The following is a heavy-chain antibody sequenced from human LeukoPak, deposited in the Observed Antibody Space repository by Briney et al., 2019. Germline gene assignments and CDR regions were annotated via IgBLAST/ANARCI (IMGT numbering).Heavy chain of an antibody. Sequence: GGSLRLSCAASGFIFSNYNMKWVRQAPGKGLEWVSYISSSSGSIYYADSVKGRFTISRDNSKNTLYLQMNSLRAGDTAVYYCAKDSYDRSGYYYYYFAYWGQGTQVTVSS. V-gene: IGHV3-48*01. CDR2: ISSSSGSI. J-gene: IGHJ4*02. D-gene: IGHD3-22*01. CDR1: GFIFSNYN. CDR3: AKDSYDRSGYYYYYFAY.